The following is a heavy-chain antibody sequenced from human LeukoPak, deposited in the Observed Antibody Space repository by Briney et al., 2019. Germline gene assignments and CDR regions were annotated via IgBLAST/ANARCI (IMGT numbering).Heavy chain of an antibody. J-gene: IGHJ4*02. Sequence: SGPTLVKPTQTLTLTCTFSGFSLSTSGVGVGWIRQPPGKALEWLALIYWNDDKRYSPSLKSRLTISKDTSKNQVVLTMTNMDPVDTATYYCARIPYGSGSYEAYFDYWGQGTLVTVSS. CDR3: ARIPYGSGSYEAYFDY. V-gene: IGHV2-5*01. CDR2: IYWNDDK. D-gene: IGHD3-10*01. CDR1: GFSLSTSGVG.